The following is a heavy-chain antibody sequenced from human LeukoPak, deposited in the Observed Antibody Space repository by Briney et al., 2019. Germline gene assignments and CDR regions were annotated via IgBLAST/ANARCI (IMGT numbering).Heavy chain of an antibody. CDR3: AREKWEFDY. CDR1: GGSFSGYY. V-gene: IGHV4-34*01. Sequence: NPSETLSLTCAVYGGSFSGYYWSWIRQPPGKGLEWIGEINHSGSTNYNPSLKSRVTISVDTSKNQFSLKLSSVTAADTAVYYCAREKWEFDYWGQGTLVTVSS. J-gene: IGHJ4*02. D-gene: IGHD1-26*01. CDR2: INHSGST.